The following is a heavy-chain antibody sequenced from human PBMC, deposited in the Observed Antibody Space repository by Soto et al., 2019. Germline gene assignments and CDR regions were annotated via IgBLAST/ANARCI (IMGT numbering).Heavy chain of an antibody. V-gene: IGHV3-53*01. CDR1: GFSVSSNS. CDR3: ARELSGSWYNWFDP. CDR2: IHSDVTT. J-gene: IGHJ5*02. Sequence: EMQLVESGGGWIQPGESLRLSCAASGFSVSSNSMNWVLQAPGKGLEWVSVIHSDVTTYFADSVKGRFIISRDNSKNMLYLQMNSLRAEDTAIYYCARELSGSWYNWFDPWGQGTLVTVSS. D-gene: IGHD6-13*01.